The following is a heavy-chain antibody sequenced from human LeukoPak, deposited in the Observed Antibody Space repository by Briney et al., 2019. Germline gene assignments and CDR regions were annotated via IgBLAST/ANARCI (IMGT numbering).Heavy chain of an antibody. CDR2: ISSSSTYR. V-gene: IGHV3-21*01. D-gene: IGHD6-13*01. Sequence: KPGESLRLSCTASGFTFSGFNIHWVRQAPGRGLEWVSCISSSSTYRYYADSVKGRFTISRDNAKNSVYLQMNSLRAEDTAVYYCARDGSSSWYYYWGQGTLVTVSS. J-gene: IGHJ4*02. CDR3: ARDGSSSWYYY. CDR1: GFTFSGFN.